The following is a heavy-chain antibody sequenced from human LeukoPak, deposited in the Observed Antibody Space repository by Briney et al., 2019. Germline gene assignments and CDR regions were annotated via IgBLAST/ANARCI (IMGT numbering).Heavy chain of an antibody. V-gene: IGHV3-74*01. D-gene: IGHD3-10*01. CDR2: IYSDGSGI. CDR1: GFTFSSYS. Sequence: PGGSLRLSCAASGFTFSSYSMNWVRQAPGKGLVWVSRIYSDGSGISYADSVKGRFTISRDNAKNTLYLQMNSLRAEDTAVYYCATDRVYYGMDVWGQGTTVTVSS. J-gene: IGHJ6*02. CDR3: ATDRVYYGMDV.